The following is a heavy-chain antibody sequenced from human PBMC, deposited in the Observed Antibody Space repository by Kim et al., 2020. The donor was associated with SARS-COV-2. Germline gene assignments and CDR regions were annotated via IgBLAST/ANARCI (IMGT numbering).Heavy chain of an antibody. D-gene: IGHD1-7*01. V-gene: IGHV3-74*01. J-gene: IGHJ4*02. CDR3: ARVVPGTNIFDY. Sequence: YAVSVRSRFTLSVDNAKNKLYLQLNSLRAEDTAVYYCARVVPGTNIFDYWGQGTLVTVSS.